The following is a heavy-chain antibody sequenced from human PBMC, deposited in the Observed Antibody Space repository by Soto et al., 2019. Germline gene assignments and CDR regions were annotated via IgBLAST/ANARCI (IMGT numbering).Heavy chain of an antibody. J-gene: IGHJ4*02. V-gene: IGHV3-33*01. Sequence: GGSLRLSCAASGFTFSIHGMRWVLKAPGKGLEWVAIIWYDGSNQYYADSVKGRFTISRDNSKNTLYLHMNSLRAEDTAVFYCARVGPYSWIYYADYWGQGPLVTVSS. CDR3: ARVGPYSWIYYADY. CDR2: IWYDGSNQ. CDR1: GFTFSIHG. D-gene: IGHD3-10*01.